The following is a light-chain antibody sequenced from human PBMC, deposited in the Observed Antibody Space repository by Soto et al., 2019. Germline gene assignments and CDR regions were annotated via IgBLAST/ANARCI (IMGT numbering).Light chain of an antibody. V-gene: IGKV1-5*03. J-gene: IGKJ1*01. CDR2: KAS. CDR3: QHYNCYSEA. Sequence: DLQMTPSHSALSGSVGDRVTITCRASQTISSWLAWYQQKPGKAPKLLIYKASTLKSGVPSRFSGSGSGTEFSLTISSLQPDDFATYYCQHYNCYSEAFGQGTKVDI. CDR1: QTISSW.